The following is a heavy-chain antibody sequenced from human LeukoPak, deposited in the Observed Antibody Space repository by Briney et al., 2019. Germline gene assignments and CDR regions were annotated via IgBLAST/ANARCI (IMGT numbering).Heavy chain of an antibody. CDR2: TYYRSKRYN. D-gene: IGHD6-25*01. CDR3: ARGRIAARYNWFDP. Sequence: SQTLSPTWAISGDSLSSNSAAWNWIRQTPSRGLEWLGRTYYRSKRYNDYAVSVKSRITINPATSKNQFSLQMNSVTAEDTAVYYCARGRIAARYNWFDPWGQGTLVTVSS. V-gene: IGHV6-1*01. J-gene: IGHJ5*02. CDR1: GDSLSSNSAA.